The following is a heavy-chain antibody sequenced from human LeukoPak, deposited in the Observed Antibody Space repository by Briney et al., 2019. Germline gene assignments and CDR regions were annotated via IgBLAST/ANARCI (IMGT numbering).Heavy chain of an antibody. D-gene: IGHD3-22*01. CDR2: ISSSGSTI. J-gene: IGHJ3*02. Sequence: GGSLRLSCAASGFTFSDYYMSWIRQAPGKGLEWVSHISSSGSTIYYADSVKGRFTISRDNAKNSLYLQMNSLRAEDTAVYYCARLSYYYDSSGPPSGAFDIWGQGTMVTVSS. CDR1: GFTFSDYY. CDR3: ARLSYYYDSSGPPSGAFDI. V-gene: IGHV3-11*01.